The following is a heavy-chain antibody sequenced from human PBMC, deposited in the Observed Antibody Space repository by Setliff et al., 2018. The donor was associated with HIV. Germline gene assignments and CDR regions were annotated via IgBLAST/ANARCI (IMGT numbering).Heavy chain of an antibody. Sequence: KTSETLSLTCSVSGVSINRTDHYWGWIRQSPWKRLEWIGSVSQSGSTYYNPSLKSRITISVDRSKNLFSLKLISVTAADQGVYYCARVPVAGANWFDPWGLGTLVTVPQ. J-gene: IGHJ5*02. V-gene: IGHV4-39*01. CDR2: VSQSGST. CDR1: GVSINRTDHY. CDR3: ARVPVAGANWFDP. D-gene: IGHD2-21*01.